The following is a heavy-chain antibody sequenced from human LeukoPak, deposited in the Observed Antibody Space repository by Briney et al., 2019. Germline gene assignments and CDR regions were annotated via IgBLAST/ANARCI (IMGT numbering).Heavy chain of an antibody. Sequence: SGGSLRLSCTASGFTFSSYDMHWVRQDKGKGLEWVSAISTAGDPYYLGSVKGRFTISRDNAKNTLYLQMNSLRADDTAVYYCARSSGRSPFDMWGQGTMVTVSS. CDR2: ISTAGDP. CDR1: GFTFSSYD. V-gene: IGHV3-13*05. J-gene: IGHJ3*02. CDR3: ARSSGRSPFDM. D-gene: IGHD6-19*01.